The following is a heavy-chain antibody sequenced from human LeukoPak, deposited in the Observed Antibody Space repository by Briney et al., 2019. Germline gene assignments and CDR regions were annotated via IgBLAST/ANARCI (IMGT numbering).Heavy chain of an antibody. D-gene: IGHD5-18*01. J-gene: IGHJ4*02. V-gene: IGHV4-34*01. CDR3: ARGAAGTAMPYFDN. Sequence: GSLRLSCAASGFTFSSYTMNWVRQAPGKGLEWIGEINHSGSTNYNPSLKSRVTISVDTSKNQFSLRLNSVTAADTAVYYCARGAAGTAMPYFDNWGQGTLVTVSS. CDR1: GFTFSSYT. CDR2: INHSGST.